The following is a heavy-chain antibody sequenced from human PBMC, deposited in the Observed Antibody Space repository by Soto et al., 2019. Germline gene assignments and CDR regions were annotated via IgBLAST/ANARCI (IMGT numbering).Heavy chain of an antibody. CDR1: GFTFSNYG. J-gene: IGHJ4*02. D-gene: IGHD2-21*01. CDR2: ISHDGNKE. CDR3: AKVAPSISILWGFDH. Sequence: PGGSLRLSCAASGFTFSNYGIHWVRQAPGKGLEWVAVISHDGNKEYYADSVKGRFTVSRDNSKKTVYLQMNSLRAEDTAMYYCAKVAPSISILWGFDHWGAGILVTVSS. V-gene: IGHV3-30*18.